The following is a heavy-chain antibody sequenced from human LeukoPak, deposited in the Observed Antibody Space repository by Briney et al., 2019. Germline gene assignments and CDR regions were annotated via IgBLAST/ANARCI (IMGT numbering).Heavy chain of an antibody. CDR3: ARGVLGLRCSPLYYDY. CDR2: ISAYNGNT. Sequence: GASVKVSCKASGYTFTSYSITWVRQAPGQGLEWMGGISAYNGNTNYAQKLQGRVTMTTNTSTSTAYMELRSLRSDDTAVYYCARGVLGLRCSPLYYDYWGRGTLVTVSS. CDR1: GYTFTSYS. V-gene: IGHV1-18*01. D-gene: IGHD2-8*02. J-gene: IGHJ4*02.